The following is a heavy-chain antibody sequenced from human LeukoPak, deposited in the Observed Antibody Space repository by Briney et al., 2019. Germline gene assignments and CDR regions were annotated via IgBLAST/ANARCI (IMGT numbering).Heavy chain of an antibody. D-gene: IGHD3-3*01. CDR1: GYTFTSYG. V-gene: IGHV1-18*01. CDR2: ISAYNGNT. CDR3: ARGGARYNTSSLSYSYYHIDV. Sequence: ASVKVSCKASGYTFTSYGISWVRQAPGQGLEWMGWISAYNGNTNSARKVQGRVTMTTDTSTRTAYTELRSLRSDDTAVYFCARGGARYNTSSLSYSYYHIDVWGKGTTVTVSS. J-gene: IGHJ6*03.